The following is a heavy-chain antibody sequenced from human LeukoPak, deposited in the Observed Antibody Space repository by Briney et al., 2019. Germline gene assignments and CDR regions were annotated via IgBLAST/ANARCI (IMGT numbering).Heavy chain of an antibody. V-gene: IGHV4-39*01. CDR2: MYYSGST. CDR3: TRHDCVSTSCQSLYGMDV. D-gene: IGHD2-2*01. J-gene: IGHJ6*02. CDR1: GDSISSSSHY. Sequence: KSAETLSLTCTVSGDSISSSSHYWGWIRQPPGKGPEWIGTMYYSGSTYYNPSLKSRVTMSVDTSKNQFSLKLTSVTATDTAVYYCTRHDCVSTSCQSLYGMDVWGQGTTVTVS.